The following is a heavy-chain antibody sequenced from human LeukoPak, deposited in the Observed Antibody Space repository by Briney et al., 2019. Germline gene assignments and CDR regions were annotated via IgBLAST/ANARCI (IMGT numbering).Heavy chain of an antibody. V-gene: IGHV4-31*11. Sequence: SETLSLTCAVYGGSFSGYYWSWIRQYPGKGLEWIGYIYYSGSTYYNPSLKSRVTISVDTSKNQFSLKLSSVTAADTAVYYCARGFGNWGQGTLVTVSS. CDR1: GGSFSGYY. CDR2: IYYSGST. J-gene: IGHJ4*02. CDR3: ARGFGN. D-gene: IGHD3-10*01.